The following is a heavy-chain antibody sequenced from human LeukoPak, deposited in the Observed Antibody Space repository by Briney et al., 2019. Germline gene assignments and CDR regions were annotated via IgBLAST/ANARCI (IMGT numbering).Heavy chain of an antibody. CDR1: GYTFTGYY. CDR3: ARDAPGIAAAPTYYFDY. V-gene: IGHV1-2*04. CDR2: INPNSGGT. Sequence: ASVKVSCKASGYTFTGYYMHWVRQAPGQGLEWMGWINPNSGGTNYAQKFQGWVTMTRDTSISTAYMELSRLRSDDTAVYYCARDAPGIAAAPTYYFDYWGQGTLATVSS. J-gene: IGHJ4*02. D-gene: IGHD6-13*01.